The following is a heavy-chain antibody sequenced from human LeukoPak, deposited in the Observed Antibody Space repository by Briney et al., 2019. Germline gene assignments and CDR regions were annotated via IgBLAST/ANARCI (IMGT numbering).Heavy chain of an antibody. J-gene: IGHJ4*02. D-gene: IGHD3-22*01. Sequence: SAPTLVKPTQALALTCTFSGFSLSSSGVGVGWVRQPPGKALDWLAFIYWDDDKRYSPSLLHRLTITKVTSRSQVVLTMTNMDHVDTGTYYCARRRDYYDRTGTLDYWGQGTLVTVSS. CDR1: GFSLSSSGVG. CDR2: IYWDDDK. V-gene: IGHV2-5*02. CDR3: ARRRDYYDRTGTLDY.